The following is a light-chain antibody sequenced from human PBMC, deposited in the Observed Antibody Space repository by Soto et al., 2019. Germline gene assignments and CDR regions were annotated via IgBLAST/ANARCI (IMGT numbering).Light chain of an antibody. CDR3: SSYTSSSTLV. V-gene: IGLV2-14*01. CDR1: SSDVGGYIY. CDR2: EVS. Sequence: QSALTQPASVSGSPGQSITISCTGTSSDVGGYIYVSWYQQHPGKAPKLMIYEVSNRPSGVSNRFSGSKSGNMASLTISGLQAEDEADYYCSSYTSSSTLVFGTGTKVTVL. J-gene: IGLJ1*01.